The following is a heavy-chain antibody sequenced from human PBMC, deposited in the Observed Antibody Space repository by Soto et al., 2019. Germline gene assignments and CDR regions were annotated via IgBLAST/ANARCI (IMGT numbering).Heavy chain of an antibody. V-gene: IGHV3-23*01. CDR1: GFTFDSYA. CDR3: AKDRLTVFGVVVTFED. CDR2: LSRSGYQT. Sequence: EVQLLESGGGLVQPGGSLRLSCATDGFTFDSYAMHWVRQAPGKGLEWVSSLSRSGYQTYYADSVKGRLTISRDRSKNTVYLQMNSLRAEDTAVYFCAKDRLTVFGVVVTFEDWGRGTLVTVAS. J-gene: IGHJ4*02. D-gene: IGHD3-3*01.